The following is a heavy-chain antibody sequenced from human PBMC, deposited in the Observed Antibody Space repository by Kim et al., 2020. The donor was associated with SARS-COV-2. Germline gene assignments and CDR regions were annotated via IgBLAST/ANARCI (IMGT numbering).Heavy chain of an antibody. J-gene: IGHJ4*02. Sequence: NSHPSLKSRVTISVDTSKNQFSLKLSSVTAADTAVYYCARGRWSGSWCYWGQGTLVTVSA. CDR3: ARGRWSGSWCY. V-gene: IGHV4-34*01. D-gene: IGHD3-3*01.